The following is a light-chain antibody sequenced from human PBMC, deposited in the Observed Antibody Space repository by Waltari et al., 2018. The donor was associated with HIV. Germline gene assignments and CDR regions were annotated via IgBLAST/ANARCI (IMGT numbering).Light chain of an antibody. V-gene: IGLV3-19*01. J-gene: IGLJ1*01. CDR3: KTRDRSGNLYV. CDR1: NLRTYY. CDR2: GKN. Sequence: SSELTQDPAVSVALGQTVKITCQGDNLRTYYASWYQQKPGQAPVLVSYGKNRRPSEIPDRFSSSASRNKAFLTITGAQAEDGAEYYCKTRDRSGNLYVFGTGTTVTVL.